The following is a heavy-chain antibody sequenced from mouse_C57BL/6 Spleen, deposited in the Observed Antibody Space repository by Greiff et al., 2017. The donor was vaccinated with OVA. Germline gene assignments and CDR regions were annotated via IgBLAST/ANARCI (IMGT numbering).Heavy chain of an antibody. CDR2: IYPGSGST. CDR1: GYTFTSYW. J-gene: IGHJ4*01. Sequence: QVQLQQPGAELVKPGASVQMSCKASGYTFTSYWITWVKQRPGQGLEWIGDIYPGSGSTNYNEKFKSKATLTVDTSSSTAYMQLSSLTSEDSAVYCCARYDSSYYYAMDYWGQGTSVTVSS. V-gene: IGHV1-55*01. CDR3: ARYDSSYYYAMDY. D-gene: IGHD2-4*01.